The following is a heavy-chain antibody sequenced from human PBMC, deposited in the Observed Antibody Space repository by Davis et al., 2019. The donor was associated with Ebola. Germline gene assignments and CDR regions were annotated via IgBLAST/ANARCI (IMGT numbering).Heavy chain of an antibody. V-gene: IGHV3-73*01. CDR3: IRHGDSIDY. CDR2: IRSKPNSYAT. CDR1: GFTFSGSA. D-gene: IGHD4-17*01. J-gene: IGHJ4*02. Sequence: GESLTISCAASGFTFSGSAMHWVRQASGKGLEWVGHIRSKPNSYATGYAASVKGRFTISRDDSKNTAYLQMNSLKTEDTAVYYCIRHGDSIDYCGQGTLVTVSS.